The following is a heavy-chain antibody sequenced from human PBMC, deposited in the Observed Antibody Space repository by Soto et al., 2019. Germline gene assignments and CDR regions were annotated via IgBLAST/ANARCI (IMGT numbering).Heavy chain of an antibody. V-gene: IGHV3-11*01. CDR1: GFTFSDYY. Sequence: PGGSLRLSCAASGFTFSDYYMSWIRQAPGKGLEWVSYISSSGSTIYYADSVKGRFTISRDNAKNSLYLQMDSLRAEDTAVYYYARGSRSRVRIAAAANDYWGQGTLVTVSS. J-gene: IGHJ4*02. CDR2: ISSSGSTI. D-gene: IGHD6-13*01. CDR3: ARGSRSRVRIAAAANDY.